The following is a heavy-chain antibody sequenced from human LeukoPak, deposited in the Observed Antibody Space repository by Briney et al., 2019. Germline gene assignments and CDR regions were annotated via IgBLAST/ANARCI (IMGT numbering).Heavy chain of an antibody. D-gene: IGHD3-22*01. V-gene: IGHV3-9*01. Sequence: GRSLRLSCAASGFTFDDYAMHWVRQAPGKGLEWVSGISWNSGSIGYADSVKGRFTITRDNAKNSLYLQMNSLRAEDTALYYCAKAWGDYYDSSGYSNAFDIWGQGTMVTVSS. CDR2: ISWNSGSI. J-gene: IGHJ3*02. CDR1: GFTFDDYA. CDR3: AKAWGDYYDSSGYSNAFDI.